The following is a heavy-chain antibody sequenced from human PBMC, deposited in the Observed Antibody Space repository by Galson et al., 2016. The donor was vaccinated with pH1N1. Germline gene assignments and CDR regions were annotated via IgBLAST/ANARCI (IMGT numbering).Heavy chain of an antibody. CDR2: ISWNSATA. CDR1: GFTFGDYD. V-gene: IGHV3-9*01. CDR3: VKDVSATYYFDF. Sequence: SLRLSCAASGFTFGDYDMHWVRLAPGKGLEWVSRISWNSATAAYADSVKGRFTISRDNTKNSLFLEMSSLTAEDTAFYYCVKDVSATYYFDFWGQGALVTVSS. D-gene: IGHD3-16*01. J-gene: IGHJ4*02.